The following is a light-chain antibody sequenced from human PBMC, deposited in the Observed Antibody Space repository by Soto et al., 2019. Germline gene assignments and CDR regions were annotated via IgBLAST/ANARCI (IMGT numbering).Light chain of an antibody. CDR2: GAS. V-gene: IGKV3-20*01. CDR1: QSVSGSY. Sequence: EIVLTQAPGTLSLSPGERATLSCRASQSVSGSYLAWYQQKPGQAPRLLIYGASSRATAIPDRFSGSGSGTDFTLTISRLEPEDFAVFYCQQYGSSPLTFCGGTRVEIK. CDR3: QQYGSSPLT. J-gene: IGKJ4*01.